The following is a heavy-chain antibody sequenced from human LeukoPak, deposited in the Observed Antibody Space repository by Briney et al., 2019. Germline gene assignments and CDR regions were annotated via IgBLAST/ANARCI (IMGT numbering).Heavy chain of an antibody. CDR2: IYSGDSDT. CDR1: RYSFTSYW. Sequence: PGESLKISCKGSRYSFTSYWIGWVGQMPGKGLEWMGIIYSGDSDTRYSPSFQGQVTISADKSISTAYLQWSSLKASDTAMYYCERPGEYYYDSSGYRPFDYWGQGTLVTVSS. V-gene: IGHV5-51*01. J-gene: IGHJ4*02. CDR3: ERPGEYYYDSSGYRPFDY. D-gene: IGHD3-22*01.